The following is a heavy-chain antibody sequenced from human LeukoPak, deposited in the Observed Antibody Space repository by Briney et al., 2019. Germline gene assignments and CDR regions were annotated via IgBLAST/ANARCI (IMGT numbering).Heavy chain of an antibody. CDR1: GFTFSSYA. Sequence: GGSLRLSCAASGFTFSSYAMTWVRQVPGKGLEWVSSISDSGARTYYADSVKGRFTISGDNSKNTLYLQMNSLRAEDTAVYYCAREGVDYYDSSGYLASFDYWGQGTLVTVSS. V-gene: IGHV3-23*01. J-gene: IGHJ4*02. D-gene: IGHD3-22*01. CDR2: ISDSGART. CDR3: AREGVDYYDSSGYLASFDY.